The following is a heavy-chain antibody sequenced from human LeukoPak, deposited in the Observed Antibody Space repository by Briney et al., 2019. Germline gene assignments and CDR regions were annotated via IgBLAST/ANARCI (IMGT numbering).Heavy chain of an antibody. Sequence: SETLSLTCAVYGGSFSGYYWSWIRQPPGEALEWIGEVNESGSTNYNPSLERRVTMSVDTSKNQFSLKLSSVTAADTAVYYCARDHHYYDSSGYYPSYFDLWGRGTLVTVSS. CDR1: GGSFSGYY. V-gene: IGHV4-34*01. CDR2: VNESGST. D-gene: IGHD3-22*01. J-gene: IGHJ2*01. CDR3: ARDHHYYDSSGYYPSYFDL.